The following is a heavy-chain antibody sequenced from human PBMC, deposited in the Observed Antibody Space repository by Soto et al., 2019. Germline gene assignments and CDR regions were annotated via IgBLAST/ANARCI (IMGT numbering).Heavy chain of an antibody. D-gene: IGHD1-26*01. CDR3: ARDGVGANGYYYYCYGMDV. Sequence: QVQLVQSGAEVKKPGASVKVSCKASGYTFTSYGISWVRQAPGQGLEWMGWIRAYNGNTNYAQKLQGRVTMTTDTSTRTAYMKLRSPRSADTAVYYCARDGVGANGYYYYCYGMDVWGQGTTVTVSS. CDR1: GYTFTSYG. V-gene: IGHV1-18*01. J-gene: IGHJ6*02. CDR2: IRAYNGNT.